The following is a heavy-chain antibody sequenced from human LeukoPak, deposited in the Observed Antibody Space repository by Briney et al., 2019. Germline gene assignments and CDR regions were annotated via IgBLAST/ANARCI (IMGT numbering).Heavy chain of an antibody. D-gene: IGHD3-22*01. CDR1: GGSISSYY. J-gene: IGHJ4*02. V-gene: IGHV4-59*08. CDR3: ARHTKYYYDSSGYYGPFGY. CDR2: IYYSGST. Sequence: SETLSLTCTVSGGSISSYYWSWIRQPPGKGLEWIGYIYYSGSTNYNPSLKSRVTISVDTSKNQFSLKLSSVTAADTAVYYCARHTKYYYDSSGYYGPFGYWGQGTLVTVSS.